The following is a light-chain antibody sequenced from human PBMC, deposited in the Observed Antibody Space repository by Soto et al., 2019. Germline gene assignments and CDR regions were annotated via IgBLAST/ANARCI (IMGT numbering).Light chain of an antibody. Sequence: DIQMTQSPASLSSSVLERFTITCRASQYINTTLNWYHQKQGKAPKLLIFAASRLQSGVPSRFSGSGSGTDFTLTISSLQPEDFATYYCQQSYSAPLTFGGGTKVDIK. CDR1: QYINTT. CDR3: QQSYSAPLT. V-gene: IGKV1-39*01. J-gene: IGKJ4*01. CDR2: AAS.